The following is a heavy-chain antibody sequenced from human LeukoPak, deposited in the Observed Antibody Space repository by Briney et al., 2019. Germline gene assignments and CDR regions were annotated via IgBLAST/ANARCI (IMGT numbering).Heavy chain of an antibody. CDR1: GGSISSSSYY. CDR2: IYYSGST. D-gene: IGHD2-21*01. Sequence: SETLSLTCTVSGGSISSSSYYWGWIRQPPGKGLEWIGSIYYSGSTYYNPSLKSRVTISVDTSKNQFSLKLSSVTAADTAVYYCACPSYLQDDYWGQGTLVTVSS. CDR3: ACPSYLQDDY. J-gene: IGHJ4*02. V-gene: IGHV4-39*07.